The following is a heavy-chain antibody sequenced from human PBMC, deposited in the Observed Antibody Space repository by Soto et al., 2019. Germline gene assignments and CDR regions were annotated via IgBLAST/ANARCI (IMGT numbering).Heavy chain of an antibody. CDR1: GFTFSSYA. CDR2: ISYDGSNK. Sequence: PGGSLRLSCAASGFTFSSYAMHWVRQAPGKGLEWVAVISYDGSNKYYADSVKGRFTISRDNSKNTLYLQMNSLRAEDTAVYYCARGGSIAARYFDYWGQGTLVTVSS. V-gene: IGHV3-30-3*01. CDR3: ARGGSIAARYFDY. J-gene: IGHJ4*02. D-gene: IGHD6-6*01.